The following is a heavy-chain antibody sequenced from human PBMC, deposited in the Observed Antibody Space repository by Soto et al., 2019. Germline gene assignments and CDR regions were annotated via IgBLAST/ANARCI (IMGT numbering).Heavy chain of an antibody. V-gene: IGHV4-59*01. CDR2: IYHSGNT. CDR1: GGSFSSNY. J-gene: IGHJ1*01. CDR3: APSITVVGSRRH. D-gene: IGHD6-13*01. Sequence: QVQLQESGPGLVKPSETLSLTCTVFGGSFSSNYWSWIRQPPGKGLEWIGNIYHSGNTNYNPSLRSRVTISVDTSKTQFSLILSSVTAADTAMYYCAPSITVVGSRRHWGQGTLVIVSS.